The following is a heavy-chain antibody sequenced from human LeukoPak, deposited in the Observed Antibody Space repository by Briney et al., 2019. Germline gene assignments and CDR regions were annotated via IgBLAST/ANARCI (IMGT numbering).Heavy chain of an antibody. CDR2: ISLSGQT. J-gene: IGHJ4*02. CDR3: SRESGAFCPSGY. Sequence: PSETLSLTCNVSGASMSSNYWSWIRQPPGQGLEWIGEISLSGQTNFNPSLNGRVTMSLDESRNQLSLKLTSVTAADTAIYYCSRESGAFCPSGYWGQGTLVIVPP. CDR1: GASMSSNY. V-gene: IGHV4/OR15-8*02. D-gene: IGHD1-26*01.